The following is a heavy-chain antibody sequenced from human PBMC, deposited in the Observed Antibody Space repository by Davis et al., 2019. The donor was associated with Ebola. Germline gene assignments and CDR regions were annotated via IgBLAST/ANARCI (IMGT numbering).Heavy chain of an antibody. D-gene: IGHD2-2*01. J-gene: IGHJ4*02. CDR1: GGSISSYY. CDR2: IYYSGST. Sequence: SETLSLTCTVSGGSISSYYWSWIRQPPGKGLEWIGYIYYSGSTNYNPSLKSRVTISVDTSKNQFSLELSSVTAADTAVYYCARGRRLYWSSTNCYRAPFDYWGQGTLVTVFS. V-gene: IGHV4-59*12. CDR3: ARGRRLYWSSTNCYRAPFDY.